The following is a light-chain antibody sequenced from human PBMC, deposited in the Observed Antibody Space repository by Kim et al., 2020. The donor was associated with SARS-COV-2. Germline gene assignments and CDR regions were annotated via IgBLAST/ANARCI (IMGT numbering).Light chain of an antibody. CDR2: GEN. Sequence: ALGQTVRITCQGDSLRNYYPSWYQQKPGQAPVLVFYGENNRPSGIPDRFSGSNSGNAASLTISGAQAEDEADYSCNSRHSSAQQHVFGTWTKVTVL. V-gene: IGLV3-19*01. J-gene: IGLJ1*01. CDR3: NSRHSSAQQHV. CDR1: SLRNYY.